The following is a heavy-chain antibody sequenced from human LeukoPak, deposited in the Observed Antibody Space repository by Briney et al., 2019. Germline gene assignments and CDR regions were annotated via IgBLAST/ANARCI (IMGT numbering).Heavy chain of an antibody. CDR1: GASISNSNW. Sequence: PSGTLSLTCAVAGASISNSNWWTWVRQPPGKGLEWIGEIYHSGSTNYKPSLKSRVTISVDTSKNQFSLKLSSVTAADTAVYYCARASVGLARDLDYWGQGTLVTVSS. CDR3: ARASVGLARDLDY. V-gene: IGHV4-4*02. D-gene: IGHD6-6*01. J-gene: IGHJ4*02. CDR2: IYHSGST.